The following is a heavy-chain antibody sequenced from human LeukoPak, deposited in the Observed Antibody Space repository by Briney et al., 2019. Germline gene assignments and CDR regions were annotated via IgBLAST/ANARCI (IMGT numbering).Heavy chain of an antibody. V-gene: IGHV4-59*01. CDR3: ARGGSSRKGAFDI. CDR1: GGSISNYY. Sequence: SETLSLTCTVSGGSISNYYWSWIRQPPGKGLEWIGYIYYSGSTHYNPSLKSRVTISVDTSKNQFSLKLSSVTAADTAVYYCARGGSSRKGAFDIWGQGTMVTVSS. J-gene: IGHJ3*02. D-gene: IGHD6-13*01. CDR2: IYYSGST.